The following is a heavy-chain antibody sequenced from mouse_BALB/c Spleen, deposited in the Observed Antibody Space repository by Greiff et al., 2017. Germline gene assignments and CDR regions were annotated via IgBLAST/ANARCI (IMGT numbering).Heavy chain of an antibody. Sequence: EVMLVESGGGLVQPGGSRKLSCAASGFTFSSFGMHWVRQAPEKGLEWVAYISSGSSTIYYADTVKGRFTISRDNPKNTLFLQMTSLRSEDTAMYYCARYGNYYFDYWGQGTTLTVSS. J-gene: IGHJ2*01. D-gene: IGHD2-1*01. CDR1: GFTFSSFG. CDR2: ISSGSSTI. V-gene: IGHV5-17*02. CDR3: ARYGNYYFDY.